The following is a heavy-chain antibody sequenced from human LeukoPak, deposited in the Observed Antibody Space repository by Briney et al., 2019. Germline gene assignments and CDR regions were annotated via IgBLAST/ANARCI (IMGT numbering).Heavy chain of an antibody. CDR2: IGTAGDP. D-gene: IGHD5-24*01. Sequence: GGSLRLSCAASGFTFSSYDMHWVRQATGKGLEWVSAIGTAGDPYYPGSVKGRFTISRENAKNSLYLQMNSLRAGDTAVYYCARVGRDGYNYESYFDLWGRGTLVTVSS. V-gene: IGHV3-13*05. CDR3: ARVGRDGYNYESYFDL. CDR1: GFTFSSYD. J-gene: IGHJ2*01.